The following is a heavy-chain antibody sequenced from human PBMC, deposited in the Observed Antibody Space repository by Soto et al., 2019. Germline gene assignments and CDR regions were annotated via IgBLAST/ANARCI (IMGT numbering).Heavy chain of an antibody. CDR3: ARASRGYYGTSRLEDY. CDR2: INHSGST. Sequence: SETLSLTCAVYGGSFSGYYWSWIRQPPGKGLEWIGEINHSGSTNYNPSLKSRVTISVDTSKNQFSLKLSSVTAADTAVYYCARASRGYYGTSRLEDYWGQGTLVTVSS. CDR1: GGSFSGYY. J-gene: IGHJ4*02. V-gene: IGHV4-34*01. D-gene: IGHD3-10*01.